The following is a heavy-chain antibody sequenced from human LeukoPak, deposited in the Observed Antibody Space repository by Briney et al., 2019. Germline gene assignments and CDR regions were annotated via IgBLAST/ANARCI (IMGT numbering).Heavy chain of an antibody. CDR2: INPNSGGT. Sequence: ASVKVSCKASGYTFTDYYMHWVRQAPGQGLEWMGWINPNSGGTNYAQKFQGRVTMTRDTSISTAYMELSRLTSDDTAVYYCARGDHYYYYYYMDVWGKGTTVTVSS. CDR3: ARGDHYYYYYYMDV. J-gene: IGHJ6*03. CDR1: GYTFTDYY. V-gene: IGHV1-2*02.